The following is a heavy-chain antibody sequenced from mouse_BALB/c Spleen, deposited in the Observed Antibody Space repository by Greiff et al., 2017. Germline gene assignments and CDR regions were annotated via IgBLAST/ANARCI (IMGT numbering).Heavy chain of an antibody. J-gene: IGHJ2*01. CDR1: GYTFTSYW. D-gene: IGHD1-1*01. CDR3: TRSDYYGSSRDYLDY. Sequence: LQQPGSELVRPGASVKLSCKASGYTFTSYWMHWVKQRHGQGLEWIGNIYPGSGSTNYDEKFKSKGTLTVDTSSSTAYMHLSSLTSEDSAVYYCTRSDYYGSSRDYLDYWGQGTTLTVSS. V-gene: IGHV1S22*01. CDR2: IYPGSGST.